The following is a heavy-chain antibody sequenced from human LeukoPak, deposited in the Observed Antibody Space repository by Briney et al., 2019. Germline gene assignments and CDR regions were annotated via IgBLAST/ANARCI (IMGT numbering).Heavy chain of an antibody. V-gene: IGHV3-15*01. Sequence: GGSLRLSCEASGLTFSNAWMTWVRQAPGKELEWVGRIKSKTDGGTTDYAAPVKGRFTISRDDSKNTVYLQMNGLKTEDTAVYYCAKVGVYYYDYWGQGALVTVSS. J-gene: IGHJ4*02. CDR1: GLTFSNAW. D-gene: IGHD3-22*01. CDR3: AKVGVYYYDY. CDR2: IKSKTDGGTT.